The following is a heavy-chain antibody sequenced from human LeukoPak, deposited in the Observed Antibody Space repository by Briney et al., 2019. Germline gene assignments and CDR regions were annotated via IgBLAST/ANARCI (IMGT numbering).Heavy chain of an antibody. CDR3: ARVVVPVGMIDYFDY. Sequence: PGGSLRLSCVASGFTVSSNYMSWVRQAPGRGLEWVSVIYSGGTTYYADSVKGRFTISRDNSKNTLYLQMNSLRADDTAVYYCARVVVPVGMIDYFDYWGQGTLVTVSS. D-gene: IGHD2-2*01. V-gene: IGHV3-66*01. J-gene: IGHJ4*02. CDR2: IYSGGTT. CDR1: GFTVSSNY.